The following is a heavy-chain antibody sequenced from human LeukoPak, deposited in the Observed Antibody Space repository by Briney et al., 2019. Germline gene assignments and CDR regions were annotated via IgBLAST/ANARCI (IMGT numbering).Heavy chain of an antibody. CDR1: GYTFTGYY. CDR3: ASLSSGCSSTSCYYAFDI. J-gene: IGHJ3*02. D-gene: IGHD2-2*01. Sequence: ASVKVSCKASGYTFTGYYMHWVRQAPGQGLEWMGWINPNSGGTNYAQKFQGRVTMTRDTSISTAYMELSRLRSDDTAVYYCASLSSGCSSTSCYYAFDIWGQGTMVTVSS. V-gene: IGHV1-2*02. CDR2: INPNSGGT.